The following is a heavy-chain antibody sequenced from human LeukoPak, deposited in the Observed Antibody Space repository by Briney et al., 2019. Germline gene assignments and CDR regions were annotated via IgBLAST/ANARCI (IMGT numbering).Heavy chain of an antibody. V-gene: IGHV1-2*02. CDR1: GYTFTGYY. CDR2: INPNSGGT. CDR3: AREVKYSSSGQLYYYYGMDV. Sequence: ASVKVSCKASGYTFTGYYMHWVRQAPGQGLEWMGWINPNSGGTNYAQKFQGRVTMTRDTSISTAYMELSRLRSDDTAVYYCAREVKYSSSGQLYYYYGMDVWGQGTTVTVSS. D-gene: IGHD6-13*01. J-gene: IGHJ6*02.